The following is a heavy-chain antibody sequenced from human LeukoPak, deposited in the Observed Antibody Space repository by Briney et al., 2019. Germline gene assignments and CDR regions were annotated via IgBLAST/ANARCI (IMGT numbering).Heavy chain of an antibody. Sequence: GGSLRLSCAASGFTFSSYTMSWVRQAPGKGLEWVSTITTSDGNTYYADSVKGRFTVSRDNSKNTLYLQMNSLRAEDTAVYYCAKDGGLWVSAHWGDSWGRGTLATVSS. J-gene: IGHJ4*02. CDR2: ITTSDGNT. D-gene: IGHD7-27*01. CDR3: AKDGGLWVSAHWGDS. CDR1: GFTFSSYT. V-gene: IGHV3-23*01.